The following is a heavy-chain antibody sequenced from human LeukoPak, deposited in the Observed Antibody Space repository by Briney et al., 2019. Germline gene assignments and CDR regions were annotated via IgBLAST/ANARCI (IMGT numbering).Heavy chain of an antibody. CDR2: IRYDGSNK. V-gene: IGHV3-30*02. CDR1: GFTFSSYG. D-gene: IGHD3-22*01. Sequence: GGSLRLSCAASGFTFSSYGMHWVRQAPGKGLEWVAFIRYDGSNKYYADSVKGRFTISRDNSKNTLYLQMNSLRAEDTAVYYCAREGIRTYYYDSSGYYSDYWGQGTLVTVSS. J-gene: IGHJ4*02. CDR3: AREGIRTYYYDSSGYYSDY.